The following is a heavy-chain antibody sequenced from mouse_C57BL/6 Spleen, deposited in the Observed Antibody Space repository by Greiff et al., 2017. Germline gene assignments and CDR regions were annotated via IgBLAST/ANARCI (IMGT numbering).Heavy chain of an antibody. V-gene: IGHV7-3*01. J-gene: IGHJ2*01. CDR1: GFTFTDYY. D-gene: IGHD1-1*01. Sequence: EVKLMESGGGLVQPGGSLSLSCAASGFTFTDYYMSWVRQPPGKALEWLGFIRNKANGYTTEYSASVKGRFTISRDNSQSILYLQMNALRAEDSATYYCARSGSSYFHCCCHCPTLSVSS. CDR3: ARSGSSYFHC. CDR2: IRNKANGYTT.